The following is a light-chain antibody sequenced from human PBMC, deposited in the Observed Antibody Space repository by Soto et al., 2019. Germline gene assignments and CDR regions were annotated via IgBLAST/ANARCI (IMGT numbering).Light chain of an antibody. CDR1: QSVSNNY. V-gene: IGKV3-20*01. CDR3: QQYGSSGT. Sequence: ETVLTQSPGTLSLSPGERATLSCRASQSVSNNYLAWYQQKPGQAPRLLIYGASNRATGTPDRFSGSGSGTDFTLTISRLEPEDFAVYYCQQYGSSGTFGQGTKVDIK. J-gene: IGKJ1*01. CDR2: GAS.